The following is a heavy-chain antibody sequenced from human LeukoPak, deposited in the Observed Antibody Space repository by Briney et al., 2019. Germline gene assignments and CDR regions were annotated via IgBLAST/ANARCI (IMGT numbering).Heavy chain of an antibody. J-gene: IGHJ4*02. CDR1: GFTFSSYG. Sequence: GGSLRLSCAASGFTFSSYGMHWVRQAPGKGLEWVAITSYDGGNKYYADSVKGRFTISRDNSKNTLHLQMNSLRAEDTAVYYCARGGHYYDSSIDYWGQGTLVTVSS. D-gene: IGHD3-22*01. V-gene: IGHV3-30-3*01. CDR3: ARGGHYYDSSIDY. CDR2: TSYDGGNK.